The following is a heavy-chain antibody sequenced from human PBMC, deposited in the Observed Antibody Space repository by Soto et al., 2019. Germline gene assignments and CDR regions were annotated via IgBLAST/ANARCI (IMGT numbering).Heavy chain of an antibody. D-gene: IGHD2-21*02. J-gene: IGHJ4*02. CDR1: GDSFSSDDYY. CDR2: ISYRVDT. CDR3: ARVAGVAYCGGDCYHFDY. V-gene: IGHV4-30-4*01. Sequence: LSLTCTVSGDSFSSDDYYWSWIRQPPGKGLEWIGYISYRVDTYYSPSLKSRVTMSIDTSKNQFSLNVSSVTAADTAVYYCARVAGVAYCGGDCYHFDYWGQGTLVTAPQ.